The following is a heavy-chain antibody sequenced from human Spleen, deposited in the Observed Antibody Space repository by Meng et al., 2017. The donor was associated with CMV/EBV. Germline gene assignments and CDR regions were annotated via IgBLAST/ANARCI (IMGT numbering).Heavy chain of an antibody. CDR3: ARGGSGGGRPDY. CDR2: IYYSGST. D-gene: IGHD3-16*01. Sequence: QVQLQESGPGLVKPSQTLSLTCTVSGGSISSGDYYWSWIRQPPGKGLEWIGYIYYSGSTYYNPSLKSRVTISVDTSKNQFSLKLSSGTAPDTAGNHWARGGSGGGRPDYGGQGT. CDR1: GGSISSGDYY. V-gene: IGHV4-30-4*08. J-gene: IGHJ4*02.